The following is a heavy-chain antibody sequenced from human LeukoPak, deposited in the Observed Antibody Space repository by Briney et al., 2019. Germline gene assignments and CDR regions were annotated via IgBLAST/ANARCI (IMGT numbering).Heavy chain of an antibody. D-gene: IGHD3-22*01. CDR2: IYYSGST. J-gene: IGHJ4*02. V-gene: IGHV4-59*01. CDR3: TGASGYYSNAIDY. Sequence: SETLSLTCTVSGGSLSSYYWSWIRQPPGKGLEWIGYIYYSGSTNYNPSLKSRVTISVDTSKNQFSLKLSSVTAADTAVYYCTGASGYYSNAIDYWGQGTLVTVSS. CDR1: GGSLSSYY.